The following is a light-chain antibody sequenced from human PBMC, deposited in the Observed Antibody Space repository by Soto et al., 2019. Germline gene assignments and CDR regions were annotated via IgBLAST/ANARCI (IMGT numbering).Light chain of an antibody. CDR2: KVS. J-gene: IGKJ2*01. V-gene: IGKV2-30*01. CDR3: MQGTLWPSVGHHCTQMMYT. CDR1: QSLVYSDGNTN. Sequence: DVVMTQSPLSLPVTLGQPASISCRSSQSLVYSDGNTNLNWFQQRPGQSPKRLINKVSNRDSGVPDRFRGSGSGTDFTLKISRVEAEDVGVYYCMQGTLWPSVGHHCTQMMYTFGQGTKLEIK.